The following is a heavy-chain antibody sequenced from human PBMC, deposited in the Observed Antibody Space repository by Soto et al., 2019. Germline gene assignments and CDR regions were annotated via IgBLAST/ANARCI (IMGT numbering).Heavy chain of an antibody. CDR1: GGSISSSSYY. CDR3: ARQGNIVVVPAAYFDY. J-gene: IGHJ4*02. Sequence: SETLSLTCTVSGGSISSSSYYWGWIRQPPGKGLEWIGSIYYSGSTYYNPSLKSRVTISVDTSKNQFSLKLSSVTAADTAVYYCARQGNIVVVPAAYFDYWGQGTLVTVSS. CDR2: IYYSGST. V-gene: IGHV4-39*01. D-gene: IGHD2-2*01.